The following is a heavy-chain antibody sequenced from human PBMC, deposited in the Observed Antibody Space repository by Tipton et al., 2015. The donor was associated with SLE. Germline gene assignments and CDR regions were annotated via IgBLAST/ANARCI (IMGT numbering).Heavy chain of an antibody. V-gene: IGHV4-31*03. CDR3: ARMVANGGSYFGH. CDR1: GGSISSGGYY. CDR2: IYYSGSS. J-gene: IGHJ4*02. D-gene: IGHD2-8*01. Sequence: TLSLTCTASGGSISSGGYYWSWIRQHPGKGLEWIGYIYYSGSSYYNPSLKSRVTISVDTSKNQFSLKLSSVPAADTAMYYCARMVANGGSYFGHWDQGTLVTASS.